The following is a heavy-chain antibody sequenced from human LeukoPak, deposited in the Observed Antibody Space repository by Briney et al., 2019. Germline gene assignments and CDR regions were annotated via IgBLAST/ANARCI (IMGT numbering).Heavy chain of an antibody. J-gene: IGHJ4*02. Sequence: GASVKVSCKASGYTFTSYGISWVRQAPGQGLEWMGGIIPIFGTENYAQKFQGRVTITADESTSTAYMELSSLRSEDTSVYYCASAPKYSSSSPFDYWGQGTLVTVSS. CDR3: ASAPKYSSSSPFDY. CDR2: IIPIFGTE. CDR1: GYTFTSYG. D-gene: IGHD6-6*01. V-gene: IGHV1-69*13.